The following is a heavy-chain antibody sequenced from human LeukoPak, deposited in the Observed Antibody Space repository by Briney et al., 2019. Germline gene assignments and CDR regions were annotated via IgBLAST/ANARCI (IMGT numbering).Heavy chain of an antibody. CDR3: ARAERIVVVVAATRYYVY. V-gene: IGHV4-59*01. D-gene: IGHD2-15*01. CDR1: GGSISSYY. Sequence: SETLSLTCTVSGGSISSYYWSWIRQPPGKGLEWIGYIYYSGSTNYNPSLKSRVTISVDTSKNQFSLKLSSVTAADTAVYYCARAERIVVVVAATRYYVYWGQGTLVTVSS. J-gene: IGHJ4*02. CDR2: IYYSGST.